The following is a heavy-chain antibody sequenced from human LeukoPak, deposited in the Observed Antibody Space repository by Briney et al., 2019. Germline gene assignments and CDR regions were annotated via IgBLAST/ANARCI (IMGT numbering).Heavy chain of an antibody. CDR1: GGSISRSSYY. CDR2: IYYSGST. J-gene: IGHJ3*02. V-gene: IGHV4-39*07. D-gene: IGHD3-22*01. CDR3: ARDLYYYVSSGYKGAFDI. Sequence: SETLSLTCTVSGGSISRSSYYWGWIRQPPGKGLEWIGGIYYSGSTYYKPSLKSRVTISVDTSKNQFSLKLSSVTAADTAVYYCARDLYYYVSSGYKGAFDIWGQGTMVTVSS.